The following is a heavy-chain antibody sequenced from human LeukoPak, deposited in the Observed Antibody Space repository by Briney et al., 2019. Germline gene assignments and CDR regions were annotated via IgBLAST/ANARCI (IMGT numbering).Heavy chain of an antibody. CDR3: ARDPYDWGYFDY. CDR1: VVPGASISTSY. D-gene: IGHD5-12*01. J-gene: IGHJ4*03. V-gene: IGHV4-4*07. Sequence: SETLSLTCTVPVVPGASISTSYWSWIRQPAGKGLEWIGRIYVSGTTNFNPSLKSRITMSVDTSKNQFSLKLRSVTAADTAVYYCARDPYDWGYFDYWGQGVLVTVSS. CDR2: IYVSGTT.